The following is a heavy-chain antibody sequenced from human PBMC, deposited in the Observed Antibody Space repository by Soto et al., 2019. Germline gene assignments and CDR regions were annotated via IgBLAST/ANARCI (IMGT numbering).Heavy chain of an antibody. CDR1: GDSMSKYY. J-gene: IGHJ4*02. Sequence: HVQLQESGPGLVKPSETLSLTCNVSGDSMSKYYWSWVRQPAGKGLEWIGRIWTSGSTNYNPSLKSRVTMSIDTSNKHFSLDLKSVTAADTAVYYCARTVGAAYYFDFWGQGVLVTVSS. CDR2: IWTSGST. CDR3: ARTVGAAYYFDF. V-gene: IGHV4-4*07. D-gene: IGHD3-16*01.